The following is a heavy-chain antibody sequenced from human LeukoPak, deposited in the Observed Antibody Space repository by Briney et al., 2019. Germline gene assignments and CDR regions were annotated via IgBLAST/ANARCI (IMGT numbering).Heavy chain of an antibody. CDR1: GYTFTSYY. Sequence: ASVKVSFKASGYTFTSYYMHWVRQAPGQGLEWMGIINPSGGSTSYAQKFQGRVTMTRDTSTSTVYMELSSLRSEDTAVYYCAREGNGDYALSYWGQGTLVTVSS. V-gene: IGHV1-46*01. D-gene: IGHD4-17*01. CDR3: AREGNGDYALSY. J-gene: IGHJ4*02. CDR2: INPSGGST.